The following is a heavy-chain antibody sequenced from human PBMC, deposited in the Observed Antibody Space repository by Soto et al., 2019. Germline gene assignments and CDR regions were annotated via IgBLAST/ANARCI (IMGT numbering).Heavy chain of an antibody. Sequence: EVQLLESGGGLVQPGGSLRLSCAASGFTFTNYAMSWVRQAPGKGLEWVSAISGSGGSTYYADSVKGRFTISRDNSKNTLYLQLNSLRAEDTAVYYCLKSGSGWYGCDYWGQGTLVTVSS. CDR2: ISGSGGST. J-gene: IGHJ4*02. CDR1: GFTFTNYA. V-gene: IGHV3-23*01. CDR3: LKSGSGWYGCDY. D-gene: IGHD6-19*01.